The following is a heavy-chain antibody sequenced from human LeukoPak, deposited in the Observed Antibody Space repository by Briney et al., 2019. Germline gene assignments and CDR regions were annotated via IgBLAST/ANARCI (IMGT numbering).Heavy chain of an antibody. CDR1: GGTFSSYA. J-gene: IGHJ5*02. CDR2: IIPIFGTA. V-gene: IGHV1-69*01. Sequence: SVNVSCKASGGTFSSYAISWVRQAPGQGLEWMGGIIPIFGTANYAQKFQGRVTITADESTSTAYMELSSLRSEDTAVYYCARIYGSGRRWFDPWGQGTLVTVSS. D-gene: IGHD3-10*01. CDR3: ARIYGSGRRWFDP.